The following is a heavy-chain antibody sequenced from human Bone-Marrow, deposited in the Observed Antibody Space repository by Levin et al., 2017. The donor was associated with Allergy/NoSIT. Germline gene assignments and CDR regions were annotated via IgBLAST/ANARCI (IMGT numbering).Heavy chain of an antibody. CDR2: INNDGSGT. V-gene: IGHV3-74*01. CDR3: ARDRGRDYGDYVWYFDL. Sequence: GGSLRLSCAASGFTFSSYWMYWVRQPPGKGLVWVSRINNDGSGTSYADSVKGRFTISRDNAKNTQYLQMNSLGVEDTAVYYCARDRGRDYGDYVWYFDLWGRGTLVTVSS. CDR1: GFTFSSYW. D-gene: IGHD4-17*01. J-gene: IGHJ2*01.